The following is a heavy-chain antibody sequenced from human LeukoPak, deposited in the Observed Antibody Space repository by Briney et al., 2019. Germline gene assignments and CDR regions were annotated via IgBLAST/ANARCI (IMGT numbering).Heavy chain of an antibody. V-gene: IGHV4-59*01. Sequence: ASETLSLTCTVSGGSISSYYWSWIRQPPGKGLEWIGYIYYSGSTNYNPSLKSRVTISVDTSKNQFSLKLSSVTAADTAVYYCARERSGSYYRWYFDLWGRGTLVTVSS. CDR1: GGSISSYY. CDR3: ARERSGSYYRWYFDL. CDR2: IYYSGST. D-gene: IGHD1-26*01. J-gene: IGHJ2*01.